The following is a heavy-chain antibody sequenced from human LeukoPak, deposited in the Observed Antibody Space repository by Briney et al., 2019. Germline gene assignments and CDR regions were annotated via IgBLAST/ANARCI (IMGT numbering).Heavy chain of an antibody. J-gene: IGHJ5*02. Sequence: QPGGSLRLSCAAPGLITEDYAIHWVRQAPGKGLEWVSLISGDGGSTFYADSVRGRFTISKDNSKNSLSLQMSSLRSEDTALYFCVRESGRSGWFDHWGQGTLVTVSS. V-gene: IGHV3-43*02. CDR3: VRESGRSGWFDH. D-gene: IGHD1-26*01. CDR1: GLITEDYA. CDR2: ISGDGGST.